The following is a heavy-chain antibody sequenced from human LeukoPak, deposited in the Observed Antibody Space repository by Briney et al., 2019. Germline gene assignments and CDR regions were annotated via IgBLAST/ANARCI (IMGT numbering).Heavy chain of an antibody. CDR1: GFTFDSYA. CDR3: AREREGSTLN. D-gene: IGHD5/OR15-5a*01. V-gene: IGHV3-23*01. Sequence: GGSLRLSCAASGFTFDSYAVSWVRQAPGKGLEWVSAISGSGLDTYYADSVKGRFTVSRDNSKNTVYLQMNSLRVEDTAIYYCAREREGSTLNWGQGTLVTVSS. J-gene: IGHJ4*02. CDR2: ISGSGLDT.